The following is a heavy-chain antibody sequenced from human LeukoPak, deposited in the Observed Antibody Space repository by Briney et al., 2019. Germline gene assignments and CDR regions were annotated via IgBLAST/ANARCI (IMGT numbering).Heavy chain of an antibody. J-gene: IGHJ4*02. CDR1: GYTFNNYG. D-gene: IGHD5-24*01. CDR2: ISTYNGNT. Sequence: EASVKVSCKASGYTFNNYGISWVRQAPGQGLEWLGWISTYNGNTKYAQKFQGRVTMATDTSTSTAYMELRSLRSDDTAVYYCARDLRGMRWLQSGNYWGQGTLVTVSS. CDR3: ARDLRGMRWLQSGNY. V-gene: IGHV1-18*01.